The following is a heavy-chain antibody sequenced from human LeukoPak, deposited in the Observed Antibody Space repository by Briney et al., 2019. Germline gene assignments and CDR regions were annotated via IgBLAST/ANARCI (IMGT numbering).Heavy chain of an antibody. D-gene: IGHD1-26*01. CDR1: DGSISTHY. J-gene: IGHJ4*02. Sequence: SETLSLTCTVSDGSISTHYLTWIRQPAGKGPEWIGRIYTSGSTNYNPSLGSRVTMSVDTFKNQFSLRLTSVTAADTAMYYCARVPSGSYNQYVYWGQGTLVTVSS. V-gene: IGHV4-4*07. CDR2: IYTSGST. CDR3: ARVPSGSYNQYVY.